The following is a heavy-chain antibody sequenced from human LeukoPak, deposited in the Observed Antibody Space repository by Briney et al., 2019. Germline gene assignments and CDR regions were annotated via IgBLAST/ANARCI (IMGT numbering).Heavy chain of an antibody. CDR1: GFTFSSYW. CDR3: ARERNAYYDILTGYVY. CDR2: IKQDGSEK. D-gene: IGHD3-9*01. J-gene: IGHJ4*02. Sequence: GGSLRLSCAASGFTFSSYWMSWVRQAPGKGLEWVANIKQDGSEKYYVDSVKGRFTISRDNAKNSLYLQMNSLRAEDTAVYYCARERNAYYDILTGYVYWGQGTLVTVSS. V-gene: IGHV3-7*01.